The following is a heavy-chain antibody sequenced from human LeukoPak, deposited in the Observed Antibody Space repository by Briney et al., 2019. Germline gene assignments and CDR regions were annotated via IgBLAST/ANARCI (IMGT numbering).Heavy chain of an antibody. CDR3: ARLYSIHNWFDP. D-gene: IGHD6-13*01. J-gene: IGHJ5*02. V-gene: IGHV1-8*01. Sequence: ASVKVSCKASGYTFTSYDINWVRQATGQGLEWMGWMNPNSGNTGYAQKFQGRVTMTRNTSISTAYMELSSLRSEDTAVYYCARLYSIHNWFDPWGQGTLVTVSS. CDR2: MNPNSGNT. CDR1: GYTFTSYD.